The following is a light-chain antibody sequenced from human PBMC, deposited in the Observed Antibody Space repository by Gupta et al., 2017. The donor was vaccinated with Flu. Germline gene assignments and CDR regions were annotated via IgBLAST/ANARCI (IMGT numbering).Light chain of an antibody. CDR1: ESITTY. J-gene: IGKJ4*01. Sequence: DIQMTQSPSSLSASVGDRVTITCRASESITTYLNWYQQKPGKAPHLLINAASSLQSGVPSRFDGGGSGTRFTLTISRLQPEDFATYYCQQRDIFPLTFGGGTKVQI. CDR2: AAS. V-gene: IGKV1-39*01. CDR3: QQRDIFPLT.